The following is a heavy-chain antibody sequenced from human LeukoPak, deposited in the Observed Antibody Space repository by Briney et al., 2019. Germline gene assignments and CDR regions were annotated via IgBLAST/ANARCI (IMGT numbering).Heavy chain of an antibody. CDR1: GFTFDDYT. V-gene: IGHV3-20*04. CDR2: INWNGGST. J-gene: IGHJ6*03. D-gene: IGHD6-13*01. CDR3: ARPGYSSSWYDYSYYMDV. Sequence: GGSLRLSCAASGFTFDDYTMHWVRQAPGKGLEWVSGINWNGGSTGYADSVKGRFTISRDNAKNSLYLQMNSLRAEDTALYYCARPGYSSSWYDYSYYMDVWGKGTTVTVSS.